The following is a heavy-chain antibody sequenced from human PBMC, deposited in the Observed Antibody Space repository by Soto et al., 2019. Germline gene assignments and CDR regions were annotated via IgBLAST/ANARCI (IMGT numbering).Heavy chain of an antibody. CDR3: TKLVVAGHVDSNWFDP. V-gene: IGHV3-49*03. D-gene: IGHD2-21*01. J-gene: IGHJ5*02. CDR2: IRSKAYGGTT. Sequence: GGFLRLSCTASGFPFGDYAISWFRQAPGKGLERGGFIRSKAYGGTTEYAASVKGQFTISRDDSKSIDYLQMNSLKTEDTAVYYCTKLVVAGHVDSNWFDPWGQGTLVTVSS. CDR1: GFPFGDYA.